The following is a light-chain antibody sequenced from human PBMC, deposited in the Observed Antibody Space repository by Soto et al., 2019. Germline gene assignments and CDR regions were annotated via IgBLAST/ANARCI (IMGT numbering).Light chain of an antibody. CDR1: QSVPRSY. V-gene: IGKV3-20*01. CDR2: GAS. J-gene: IGKJ5*01. CDR3: QQDNNWPPIT. Sequence: EIVLTQSPGTLSLSPLEIATVSFRASQSVPRSYLAWYQQKPGQAPRLLIYGASSRATGIPDRFSGSGSGTDFTLTISSLQSEDFAVYYCQQDNNWPPITFGQGTRLEIK.